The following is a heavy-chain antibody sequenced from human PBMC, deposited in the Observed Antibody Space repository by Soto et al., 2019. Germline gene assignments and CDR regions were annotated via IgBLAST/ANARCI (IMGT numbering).Heavy chain of an antibody. J-gene: IGHJ2*01. CDR2: ILYDGSNK. CDR1: GFTFSSYA. Sequence: QVQLVESGGGVVQPGRSLRLSCAASGFTFSSYAMHWVRQAPGKGLEWVAVILYDGSNKYYADSVKGRFTISGDNSKNTLYLQLNSLRTEDTDVYYCASGWDYWYFDLCGRGTLVTVSS. D-gene: IGHD1-26*01. V-gene: IGHV3-30-3*01. CDR3: ASGWDYWYFDL.